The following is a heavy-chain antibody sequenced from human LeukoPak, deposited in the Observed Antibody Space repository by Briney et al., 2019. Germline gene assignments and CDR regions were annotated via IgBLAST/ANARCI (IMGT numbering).Heavy chain of an antibody. CDR2: INPNSGGT. J-gene: IGHJ5*02. CDR1: GYTFTAYY. Sequence: ASVKVSCKASGYTFTAYYMYWVRQAPGQGREWMGWINPNSGGTNYAQKFQGRVTMTRDTSISTAYMELSRLRSDDTAVYYCANTYALGNYYKGGFDPWGQGTLVTVSS. V-gene: IGHV1-2*02. D-gene: IGHD3-10*01. CDR3: ANTYALGNYYKGGFDP.